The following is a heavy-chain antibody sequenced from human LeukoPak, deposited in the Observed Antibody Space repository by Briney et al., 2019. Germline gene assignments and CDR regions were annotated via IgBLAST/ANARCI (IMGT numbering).Heavy chain of an antibody. Sequence: GGSLRLSCEASGFTFSSYWMSWVRQAPGKGLEWVAHIKEDESDEYYVDSVRGRFAASRDNAKNSVNLQMNSLRVEDTAVYYCARWRGRQSEFDYWGQGTLVTVSS. J-gene: IGHJ4*02. CDR1: GFTFSSYW. CDR3: ARWRGRQSEFDY. D-gene: IGHD1-1*01. V-gene: IGHV3-7*01. CDR2: IKEDESDE.